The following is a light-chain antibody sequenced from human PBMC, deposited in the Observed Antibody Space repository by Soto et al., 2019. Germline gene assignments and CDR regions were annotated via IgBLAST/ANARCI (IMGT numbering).Light chain of an antibody. CDR3: QQYSNYPWT. J-gene: IGKJ1*01. CDR1: QSINSW. CDR2: DAS. Sequence: DIHMTQSPSTLSASVGDRVTVTCRASQSINSWLAWYQQTPGKAPKLLIYDASNLESGVPARFSGSGSGTEFTLPISRLQPDDSATYYSQQYSNYPWTFGQGTKVHIK. V-gene: IGKV1-5*01.